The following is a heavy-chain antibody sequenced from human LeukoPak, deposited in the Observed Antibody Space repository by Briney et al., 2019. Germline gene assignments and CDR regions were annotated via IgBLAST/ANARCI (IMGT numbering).Heavy chain of an antibody. V-gene: IGHV3-21*01. CDR2: ISSSSSYI. CDR3: ARDGLVWFGELYYFDY. Sequence: GGSLRLSCAASGFTFGSYSMNWVRQAPGKGLEWVSSISSSSSYIYYADSVKGRFTISRDNAKNSLYLQMNSLRAEDTAVYYCARDGLVWFGELYYFDYWGQGTLVTVSS. J-gene: IGHJ4*02. D-gene: IGHD3-10*01. CDR1: GFTFGSYS.